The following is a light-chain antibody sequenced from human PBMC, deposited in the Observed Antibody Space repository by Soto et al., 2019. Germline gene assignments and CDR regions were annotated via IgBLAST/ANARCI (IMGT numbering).Light chain of an antibody. CDR3: AAWDDSLNGVV. CDR1: TSNIGSNT. CDR2: SHN. V-gene: IGLV1-44*01. J-gene: IGLJ2*01. Sequence: QSVLTQPPSASGTPGQRVTISCSGSTSNIGSNTVNWYHHLPGTAPKLLIYSHNQRPSGVPDRFSGSRSGTSASLAISGLQSDDEADYYCAAWDDSLNGVVFGGGTQLTV.